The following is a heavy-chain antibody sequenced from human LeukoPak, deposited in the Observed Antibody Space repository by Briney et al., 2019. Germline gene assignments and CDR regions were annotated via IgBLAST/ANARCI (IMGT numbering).Heavy chain of an antibody. CDR1: GGSISSYY. CDR2: IYYSGST. J-gene: IGHJ3*02. CDR3: ARDYASNALDI. V-gene: IGHV4-59*01. D-gene: IGHD2-2*01. Sequence: SETLSLTCTVSGGSISSYYWSWIRQPPGKGLEWIGYIYYSGSTNYNPSLKSRVTISVDTSKNQFSLKLSSVTAADTAVYYCARDYASNALDIWGQGTMVTVSS.